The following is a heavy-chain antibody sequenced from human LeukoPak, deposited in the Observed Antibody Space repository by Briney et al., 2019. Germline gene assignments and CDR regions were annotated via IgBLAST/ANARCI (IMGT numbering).Heavy chain of an antibody. J-gene: IGHJ4*02. CDR2: IYNGGST. Sequence: SETLSLTCIVSGASTSTYYWSWIRQPPGKGLEWIGYIYNGGSTNYNPSLKSRVTISVDTSKNQFSLKLTSLTTADTAMYYCAQSTGWPGFDYWGQGVLVTVSS. D-gene: IGHD2-2*01. CDR1: GASTSTYY. CDR3: AQSTGWPGFDY. V-gene: IGHV4-59*08.